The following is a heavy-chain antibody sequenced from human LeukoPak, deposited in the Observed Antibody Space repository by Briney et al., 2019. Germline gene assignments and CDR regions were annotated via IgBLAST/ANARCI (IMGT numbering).Heavy chain of an antibody. CDR2: ISSSGSTI. J-gene: IGHJ4*02. D-gene: IGHD2-15*01. Sequence: GGSLRLSCAASGFTFSSYEMNWVRQAPGKGLEWVSYISSSGSTIYYADSVKGRFTISRDNAKNSLYLQMNSLRAEDTAVYYCTRDQGYCSGGSCYSLTDYWGQGTLVTVSS. CDR3: TRDQGYCSGGSCYSLTDY. V-gene: IGHV3-48*03. CDR1: GFTFSSYE.